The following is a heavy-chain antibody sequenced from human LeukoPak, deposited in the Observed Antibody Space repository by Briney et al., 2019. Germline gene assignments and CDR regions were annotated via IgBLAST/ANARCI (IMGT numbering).Heavy chain of an antibody. CDR2: INHSGST. Sequence: SETLSLTCAVYGGSFSGCYWSWIRQPPGKGLEWIGEINHSGSTNYNPSLKSRVTISVDTSKNQFSLKLSSVTAADTAVYYCASEPGIAAAGTFDYWGQGTLVTVSS. CDR3: ASEPGIAAAGTFDY. CDR1: GGSFSGCY. V-gene: IGHV4-34*01. J-gene: IGHJ4*02. D-gene: IGHD6-13*01.